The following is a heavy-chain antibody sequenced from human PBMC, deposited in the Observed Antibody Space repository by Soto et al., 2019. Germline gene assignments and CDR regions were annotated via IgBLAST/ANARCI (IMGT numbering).Heavy chain of an antibody. Sequence: KPSETLSLTCAVYGGSFSGYYWSWIRQSPGKGLEWIGEVNPTGSTKYNPSLKSRVTISVDTSKNQFSLNLNSVTAADTALYYCARSREQWLVDAFDIWGQGTMVT. CDR1: GGSFSGYY. V-gene: IGHV4-34*01. CDR3: ARSREQWLVDAFDI. D-gene: IGHD6-19*01. CDR2: VNPTGST. J-gene: IGHJ3*02.